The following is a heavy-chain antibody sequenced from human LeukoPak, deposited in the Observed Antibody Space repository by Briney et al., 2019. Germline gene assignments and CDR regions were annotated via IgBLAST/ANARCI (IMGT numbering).Heavy chain of an antibody. CDR3: AGDEGWTFDI. CDR2: IKQDGSVI. J-gene: IGHJ3*02. Sequence: PGGSLRLSCAASGFSFSTHWMSWFRQAPVKGLEWVALIKQDGSVIHYVDSVKGRFTISRDNAKNSLSLQMNSLRADDTAVYYCAGDEGWTFDIWGQGTKVTVSS. CDR1: GFSFSTHW. V-gene: IGHV3-7*01. D-gene: IGHD5-24*01.